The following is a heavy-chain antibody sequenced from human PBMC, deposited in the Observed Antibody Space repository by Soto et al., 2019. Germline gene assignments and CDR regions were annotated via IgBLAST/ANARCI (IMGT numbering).Heavy chain of an antibody. D-gene: IGHD3-10*01. Sequence: ETLSLTCTVSGGSISSGDYYWSWIRQPPGKGLEWVADIKQDGSEKNYVDSVKGRVTISRDDAKNSLYLQMNSLRAEDTAVYYCARDPFYGAIDYWGLGTLVTVSS. CDR1: GGSISSGDYY. CDR3: ARDPFYGAIDY. V-gene: IGHV3-7*01. CDR2: IKQDGSEK. J-gene: IGHJ4*02.